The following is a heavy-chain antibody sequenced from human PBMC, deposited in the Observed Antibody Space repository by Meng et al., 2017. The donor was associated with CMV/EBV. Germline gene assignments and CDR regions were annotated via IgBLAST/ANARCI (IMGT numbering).Heavy chain of an antibody. V-gene: IGHV3-69-1*01. J-gene: IGHJ6*02. Sequence: GGSLRLSCAASGFTFSDYCMNWVRQAPGKGLEWVSSISSSSTIYYAESVKGRFTISRDNAENSLYLQMNSLRAEDTAVYYCARDGGAYYYDSSGYFYGMDVWGQGTTVTVSS. CDR1: GFTFSDYC. CDR2: ISSSSTI. CDR3: ARDGGAYYYDSSGYFYGMDV. D-gene: IGHD3-22*01.